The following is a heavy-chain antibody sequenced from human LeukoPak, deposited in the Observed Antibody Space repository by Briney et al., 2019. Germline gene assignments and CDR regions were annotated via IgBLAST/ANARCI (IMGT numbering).Heavy chain of an antibody. V-gene: IGHV3-64*01. CDR3: ARDAPYCSSTSCYSDY. CDR1: GFTFSSYA. CDR2: ISSNGGST. J-gene: IGHJ4*02. D-gene: IGHD2-2*01. Sequence: GGSLRLSCAASGFTFSSYAMHWVRQAPGKGLEYVSAISSNGGSTYYANSVKGGFTISRDNSKNTLYLQMGSLRAEDMAVYYCARDAPYCSSTSCYSDYWGQGTLVTVSS.